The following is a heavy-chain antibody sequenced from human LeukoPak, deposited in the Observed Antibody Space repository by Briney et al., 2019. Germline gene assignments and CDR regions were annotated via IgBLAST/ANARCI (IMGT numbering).Heavy chain of an antibody. Sequence: SETLSLTCTVSDGSISSYYWSWIRQPPGKGLEWIGYIYYSGSTNYNPSLKSRVTISVDTSKNQFSLKLSSVTAADTAVYYCARESSGWRYDYWGQGTLVTVSS. CDR2: IYYSGST. J-gene: IGHJ4*02. V-gene: IGHV4-59*01. CDR3: ARESSGWRYDY. D-gene: IGHD6-19*01. CDR1: DGSISSYY.